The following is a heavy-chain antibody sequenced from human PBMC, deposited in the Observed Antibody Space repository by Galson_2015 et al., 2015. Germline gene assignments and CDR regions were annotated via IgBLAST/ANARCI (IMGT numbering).Heavy chain of an antibody. J-gene: IGHJ3*02. D-gene: IGHD2-2*01. CDR3: ARSGQLPYGFEI. Sequence: SLRLSCAASGFTFSSSWMHWVRQAPGEGLVWVSRIKSDGSRTSYADSVEGRFTISRDNAKNTLYLQVNSLRAEDTALYYCARSGQLPYGFEIWGQGTMVTVSS. V-gene: IGHV3-74*01. CDR2: IKSDGSRT. CDR1: GFTFSSSW.